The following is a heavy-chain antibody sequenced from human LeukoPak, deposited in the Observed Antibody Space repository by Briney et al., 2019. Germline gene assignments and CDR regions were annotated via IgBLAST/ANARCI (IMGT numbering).Heavy chain of an antibody. J-gene: IGHJ4*02. CDR1: GYTFTSYA. D-gene: IGHD3-3*01. CDR3: ARDAITIFGVALTLDY. V-gene: IGHV1-3*01. Sequence: GASVKVSCKASGYTFTSYAMHWVRQAPGQRLEWMGWINAGNGNTKYSQKFQGRVTITRDTSASTAYMELSSLRSEDTAVYYCARDAITIFGVALTLDYWGQGTLVTVSS. CDR2: INAGNGNT.